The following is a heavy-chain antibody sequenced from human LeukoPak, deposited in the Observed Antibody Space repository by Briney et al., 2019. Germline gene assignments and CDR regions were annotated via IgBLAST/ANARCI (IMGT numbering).Heavy chain of an antibody. Sequence: ASVKVSCEASGYTFIDYHIHWVRQAPGQGLEWMGRISPNSGGTVIAPKFLGRVSLTRDTSITTTYMDLSNLTSDDTAVYYCAREYTTSPFNFFNPWGQGTLVNVSS. CDR3: AREYTTSPFNFFNP. D-gene: IGHD1-14*01. CDR2: ISPNSGGT. J-gene: IGHJ5*02. V-gene: IGHV1-2*06. CDR1: GYTFIDYH.